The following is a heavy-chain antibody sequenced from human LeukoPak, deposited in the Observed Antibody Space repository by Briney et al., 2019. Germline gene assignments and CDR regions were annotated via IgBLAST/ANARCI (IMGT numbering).Heavy chain of an antibody. CDR3: ARGSLLDKGSFDY. CDR1: GFTFSDRG. J-gene: IGHJ4*02. V-gene: IGHV3-33*01. Sequence: SGGSLRLSCAASGFTFSDRGMDWVRQAPGKGLEWVAFIWHDGNNKYHADSVKGRFAISRDNSKNTLYLQMNSLRAEDTAIYYCARGSLLDKGSFDYRGQGTLVTVSS. D-gene: IGHD2-21*01. CDR2: IWHDGNNK.